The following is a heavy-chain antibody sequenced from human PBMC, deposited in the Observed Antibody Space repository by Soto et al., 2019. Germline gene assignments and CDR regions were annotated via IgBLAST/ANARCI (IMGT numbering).Heavy chain of an antibody. CDR3: ARAYCGGDCRRTYYYGMDV. D-gene: IGHD2-21*02. CDR2: INAGNGNT. V-gene: IGHV1-3*01. CDR1: GDTFTSYA. Sequence: ASVKVSCKASGDTFTSYAMHWVRQAPGQRLEWMGLINAGNGNTRYSQKFQGRVTMTRDTSTSTVYMELSSLRSEDTAVYYCARAYCGGDCRRTYYYGMDVWGQGTTVTVSS. J-gene: IGHJ6*02.